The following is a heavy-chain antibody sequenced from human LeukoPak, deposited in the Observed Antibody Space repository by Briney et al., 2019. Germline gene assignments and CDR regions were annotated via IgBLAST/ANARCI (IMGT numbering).Heavy chain of an antibody. V-gene: IGHV4-30-4*08. CDR1: GGSISSGDYY. D-gene: IGHD2-2*01. J-gene: IGHJ6*03. Sequence: SETLSLTCTVSGGSISSGDYYWSWIRQPPGKRPEWLGYIYYSGSTYYNPSLKSRVTISVDTSKNQFSLKLSSVTAADTAVYYCARGRKDIVVVPAASPLLYYYYYYMDVWGKGTTVTVSS. CDR2: IYYSGST. CDR3: ARGRKDIVVVPAASPLLYYYYYYMDV.